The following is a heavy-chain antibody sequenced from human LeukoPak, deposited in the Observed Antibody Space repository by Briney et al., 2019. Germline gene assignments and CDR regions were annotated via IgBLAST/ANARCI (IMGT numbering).Heavy chain of an antibody. D-gene: IGHD3-22*01. CDR2: IIPIFGTA. CDR1: GGTFSSYA. V-gene: IGHV1-69*13. Sequence: GASVKVSCKASGGTFSSYAISWVRQAPRQGLEWMGGIIPIFGTANYAQKFQGRVTITADESTSTAYMELSSLRSEDTAVYYCARERIPYYYDSSGYYYFDYWGQGTLVTVSS. J-gene: IGHJ4*02. CDR3: ARERIPYYYDSSGYYYFDY.